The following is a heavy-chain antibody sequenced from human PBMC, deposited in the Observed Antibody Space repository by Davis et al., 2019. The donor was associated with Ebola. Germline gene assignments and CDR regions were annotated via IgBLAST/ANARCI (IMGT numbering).Heavy chain of an antibody. V-gene: IGHV3-74*03. D-gene: IGHD3-16*01. CDR1: GFTFSSYW. CDR2: INSDASRT. Sequence: GESLKISCAASGFTFSSYWMHWVRQGPGKGLVWVSRINSDASRTTYADSVKGRFTISRDSAKNSLYLQMNSLRAEDTAVYYCARHWGGVTGHFDCWGQGTLVTVSS. J-gene: IGHJ4*02. CDR3: ARHWGGVTGHFDC.